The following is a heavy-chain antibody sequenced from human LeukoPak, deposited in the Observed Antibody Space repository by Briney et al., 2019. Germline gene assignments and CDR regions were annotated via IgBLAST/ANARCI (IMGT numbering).Heavy chain of an antibody. V-gene: IGHV1-2*02. CDR1: GYTFTGYY. CDR2: INPNGGGT. CDR3: ARDLYYDFWSGYCDY. D-gene: IGHD3-3*01. J-gene: IGHJ4*02. Sequence: GASVKVSCKASGYTFTGYYMHWVRQAPGQGLEWMGWINPNGGGTNYAQKFQGRVTMTRDTSISTAYMELSRLRSDDTAVYYCARDLYYDFWSGYCDYWGQGTLVTVSS.